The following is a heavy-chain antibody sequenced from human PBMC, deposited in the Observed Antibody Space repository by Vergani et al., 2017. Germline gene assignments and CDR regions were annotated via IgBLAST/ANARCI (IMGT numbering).Heavy chain of an antibody. D-gene: IGHD3-10*01. V-gene: IGHV3-23*01. Sequence: EVQLLESGGGLAQPGGSLRLSCAASGFTFTNFAMTWVRQAPGEGLEWVSGISGSGGFTYYADSVKGRFTISRDNSKNTMFLQMNNLRAEDTAVYYCARDKREYYYGSGSYGYWGQGTLVTVSS. CDR1: GFTFTNFA. J-gene: IGHJ4*02. CDR2: ISGSGGFT. CDR3: ARDKREYYYGSGSYGY.